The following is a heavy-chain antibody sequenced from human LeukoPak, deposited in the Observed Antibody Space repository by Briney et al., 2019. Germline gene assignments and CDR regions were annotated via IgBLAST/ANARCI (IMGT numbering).Heavy chain of an antibody. CDR2: ILSSGST. CDR1: SGXINNYY. CDR3: ARTNQISETAFDI. J-gene: IGHJ3*02. Sequence: SETLSLTCSVSSGXINNYYWSWIRQTPGKGLEWIGYILSSGSTNYNPSVKSRVIISVDTSKNQFSLKLSSVTAADTAVYYCARTNQISETAFDIWGQGTMVIVSS. V-gene: IGHV4-59*01. D-gene: IGHD1-14*01.